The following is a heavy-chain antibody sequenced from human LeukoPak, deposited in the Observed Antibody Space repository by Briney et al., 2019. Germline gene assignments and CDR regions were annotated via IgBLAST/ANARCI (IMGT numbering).Heavy chain of an antibody. Sequence: ASVKVSCKVSGYTLTELSMHWVRQAPGKGLEWMGGFDPEDGETIYAQTFQGRVTMTEDTSTDTAYMELSSLRSENTAVYYCATRRIAARRAFDIWGQGTMVTVSS. CDR1: GYTLTELS. D-gene: IGHD6-6*01. CDR3: ATRRIAARRAFDI. J-gene: IGHJ3*02. CDR2: FDPEDGET. V-gene: IGHV1-24*01.